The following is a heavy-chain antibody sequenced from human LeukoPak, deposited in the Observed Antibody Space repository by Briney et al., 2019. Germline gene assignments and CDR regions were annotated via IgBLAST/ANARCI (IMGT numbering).Heavy chain of an antibody. CDR1: GFTFSSYW. V-gene: IGHV3-7*01. J-gene: IGHJ4*02. D-gene: IGHD3-22*01. CDR2: IKQDGSEK. CDR3: ARDQRRNMIVVDPIDY. Sequence: GGSLRLSCAASGFTFSSYWMSWVRQAPGKGLEWVANIKQDGSEKYYVDSVKGRFTISRDNAKNSLYLQMNSLRAEDTAVYYCARDQRRNMIVVDPIDYWGQGTLVTVSS.